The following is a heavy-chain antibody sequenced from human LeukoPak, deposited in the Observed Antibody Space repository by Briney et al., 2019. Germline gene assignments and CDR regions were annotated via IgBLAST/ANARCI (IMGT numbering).Heavy chain of an antibody. Sequence: QPGGSLRLSCAASGFTFSSYAMSWVRQAPGKGLEWVSAISGSGGSTYYADSVKGRFTISRDNSKNTLYLQMNSLRAEDTAVYYCAKDRMATIKSQNPLTYHNLTPYWGQGTLVTVSS. J-gene: IGHJ4*02. CDR1: GFTFSSYA. V-gene: IGHV3-23*01. CDR3: AKDRMATIKSQNPLTYHNLTPY. D-gene: IGHD5-24*01. CDR2: ISGSGGST.